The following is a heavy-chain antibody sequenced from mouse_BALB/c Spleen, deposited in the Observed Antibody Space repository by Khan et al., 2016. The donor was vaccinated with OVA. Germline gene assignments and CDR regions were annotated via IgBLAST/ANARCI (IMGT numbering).Heavy chain of an antibody. Sequence: QIQLVQSGPELKKPGETVRISCKASGYTFTTAGMQWVQKMPGKGLKWIGWINTHSGVPKYAEDFKGRFAFSLETSASTAYLQITNLKNEDTATYFWASGDGYGWECDVWGAGTTVTVSS. CDR1: GYTFTTAG. CDR2: INTHSGVP. D-gene: IGHD2-2*01. V-gene: IGHV9-4*02. CDR3: ASGDGYGWECDV. J-gene: IGHJ1*01.